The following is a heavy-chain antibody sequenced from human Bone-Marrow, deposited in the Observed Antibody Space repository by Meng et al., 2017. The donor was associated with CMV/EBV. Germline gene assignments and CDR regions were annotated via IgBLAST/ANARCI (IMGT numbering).Heavy chain of an antibody. CDR3: ARSSGYYYTDY. Sequence: GESLKISCAASGFTFSSYSMHWVRQAPGKGLEWVAVISYDGSNKYYVDSVKGRFTISRDNAKNSLYLQMNSLRAEDTAVYYCARSSGYYYTDYWGQGTLVTVSS. J-gene: IGHJ4*02. D-gene: IGHD3-3*01. CDR1: GFTFSSYS. CDR2: ISYDGSNK. V-gene: IGHV3-30*03.